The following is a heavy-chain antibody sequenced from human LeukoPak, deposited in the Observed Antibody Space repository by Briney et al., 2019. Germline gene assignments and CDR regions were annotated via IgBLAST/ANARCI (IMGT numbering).Heavy chain of an antibody. CDR1: GFTFSSYS. J-gene: IGHJ3*02. D-gene: IGHD3-22*01. V-gene: IGHV3-30*03. Sequence: PGGSLRLSCAASGFTFSSYSMNWVRQAPGKGLEWVAVISYDGSNKYYADSVKGRFTISRDNSKNTLYLQMNSLRAEDTAVYYCARDYDSSGNDAFDIWGQGTMVTVSS. CDR3: ARDYDSSGNDAFDI. CDR2: ISYDGSNK.